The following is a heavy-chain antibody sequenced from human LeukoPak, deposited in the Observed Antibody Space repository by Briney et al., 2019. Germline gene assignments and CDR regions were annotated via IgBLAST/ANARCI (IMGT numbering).Heavy chain of an antibody. CDR1: GGSISSSSYY. D-gene: IGHD6-13*01. CDR3: ASAASSGWYSGAEYFQH. V-gene: IGHV4-39*07. J-gene: IGHJ1*01. CDR2: IYYSGST. Sequence: SETLSLTCTVSGGSISSSSYYWGWIRQPPGKGLESIGSIYYSGSTYYNPSLKSRVTISLDTSKNQFSLKLSSVTAADTAVYYCASAASSGWYSGAEYFQHWGQGTLVTVSS.